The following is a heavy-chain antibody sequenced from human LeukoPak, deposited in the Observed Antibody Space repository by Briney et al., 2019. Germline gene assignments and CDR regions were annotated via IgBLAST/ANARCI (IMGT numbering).Heavy chain of an antibody. CDR3: ARGRRYFDWLLSTGRDRHFDY. J-gene: IGHJ4*02. CDR1: GYSISSGYY. V-gene: IGHV4-38-2*02. Sequence: SETLSLTCTVSGYSISSGYYWGWIRQPPGKGLEWIGSIYHSGSTYYNPSLKSRVTISVDTSKNQFSLKLSSVTAADTAVYYCARGRRYFDWLLSTGRDRHFDYWGQGTLVTVSS. D-gene: IGHD3-9*01. CDR2: IYHSGST.